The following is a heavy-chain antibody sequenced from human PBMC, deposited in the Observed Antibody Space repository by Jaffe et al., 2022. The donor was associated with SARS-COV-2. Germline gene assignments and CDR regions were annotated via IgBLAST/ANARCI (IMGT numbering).Heavy chain of an antibody. V-gene: IGHV4-34*01. CDR1: GGSFSGYY. CDR3: ARGWRREWLLLHPRLYYFDY. CDR2: INHSGST. D-gene: IGHD3-22*01. Sequence: QVQLQQWGAGLLKPSATLSLTCAVYGGSFSGYYWSWIRQPPGKGLEWIGEINHSGSTNYNPSLKSRVTISVDTSKNQFSLKLSSVTAADTAVYYCARGWRREWLLLHPRLYYFDYWGQGTLVTVSS. J-gene: IGHJ4*02.